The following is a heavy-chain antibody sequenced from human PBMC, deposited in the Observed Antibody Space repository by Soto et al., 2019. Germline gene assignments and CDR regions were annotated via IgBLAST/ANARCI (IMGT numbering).Heavy chain of an antibody. CDR3: AQLGLMTFSHKHYFNH. Sequence: LRLSCVASGFSFDNYAMSWVRQAPGKGLEWVSAIKSDGSSTYYAASVKDRFIISRDNSKNTLYLQLNSLRAEDTAVYYCAQLGLMTFSHKHYFNHWGRGTMVTVYS. V-gene: IGHV3-23*01. CDR1: GFSFDNYA. J-gene: IGHJ4*02. D-gene: IGHD3-16*01. CDR2: IKSDGSST.